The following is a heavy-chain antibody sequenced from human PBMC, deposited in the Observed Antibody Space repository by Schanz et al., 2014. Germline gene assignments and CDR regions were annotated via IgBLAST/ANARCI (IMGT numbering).Heavy chain of an antibody. J-gene: IGHJ5*02. D-gene: IGHD3-3*01. CDR3: ARESVSRTRLFDP. CDR2: ISPSSGGT. CDR1: GYTFTNHY. V-gene: IGHV1-2*06. Sequence: QVQVIQSGPEVKKPGASVKVSCKASGYTFTNHYLHWVRQAPGQGLEWMGRISPSSGGTNYAQNFQGRVTMTKDTSINTVYMELSTLTSDDTAVYYCARESVSRTRLFDPWGQGKLGT.